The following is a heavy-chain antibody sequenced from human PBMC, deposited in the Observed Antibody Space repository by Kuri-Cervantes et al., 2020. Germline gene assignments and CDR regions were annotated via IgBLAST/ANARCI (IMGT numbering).Heavy chain of an antibody. CDR2: INPNSGNT. D-gene: IGHD3-10*01. V-gene: IGHV1-8*01. CDR3: AVLVVRGVIIPFDY. Sequence: ASVKVSCKSSGYTFTSYDINWVRQATGQGLEWMGWINPNSGNTGYAQKFQGRVTMTRNTSINTAYMELGSLRSEDTAVYYCAVLVVRGVIIPFDYWGQGTLVTVSS. CDR1: GYTFTSYD. J-gene: IGHJ4*02.